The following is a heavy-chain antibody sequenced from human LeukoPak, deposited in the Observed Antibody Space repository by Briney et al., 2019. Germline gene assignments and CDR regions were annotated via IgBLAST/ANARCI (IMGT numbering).Heavy chain of an antibody. J-gene: IGHJ5*02. D-gene: IGHD5-24*01. CDR3: ARRLDSWLNWFDP. V-gene: IGHV4-34*01. CDR2: INHSGST. Sequence: SETLSLTCAVYGGSFSSYYWSWIRQPPGKGLEWIGEINHSGSTNYNPSLKSRVTISVDTSKNQFSLKLSSVTAADTAVYYCARRLDSWLNWFDPWGQGTLVTVSS. CDR1: GGSFSSYY.